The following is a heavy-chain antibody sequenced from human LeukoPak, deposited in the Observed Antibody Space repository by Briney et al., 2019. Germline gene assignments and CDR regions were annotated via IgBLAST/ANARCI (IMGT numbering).Heavy chain of an antibody. V-gene: IGHV3-49*03. CDR3: SRGAAAGITGWFDP. CDR1: GFTFGDYT. D-gene: IGHD6-13*01. J-gene: IGHJ5*02. Sequence: GRSLRLSCTTSGFTFGDYTMSWFRQDPGKGLEWVGFIRTKAFGGTPEYAASVKGRFTISRDDSTSIAYLQMNSLKTEDTAVYYCSRGAAAGITGWFDPWGQGTLVTVSS. CDR2: IRTKAFGGTP.